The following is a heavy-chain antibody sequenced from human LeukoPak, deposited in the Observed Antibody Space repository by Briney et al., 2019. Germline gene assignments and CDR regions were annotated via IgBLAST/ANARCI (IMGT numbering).Heavy chain of an antibody. CDR2: ISGTGSTI. D-gene: IGHD3-22*01. Sequence: PGGSLRLSCAASGFTFNVYSANWVRQAPGKGLEWVSYISGTGSTIYYAASVKGRFTISRDNSKNTLYLQMNSLRAEDTAVYYCARDSYYYDSSGYYYVMYYYYGMDVWGQGTTVTVSS. J-gene: IGHJ6*02. CDR3: ARDSYYYDSSGYYYVMYYYYGMDV. CDR1: GFTFNVYS. V-gene: IGHV3-48*01.